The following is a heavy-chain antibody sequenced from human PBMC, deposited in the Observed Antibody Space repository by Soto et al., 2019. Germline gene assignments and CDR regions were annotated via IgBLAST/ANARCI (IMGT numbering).Heavy chain of an antibody. CDR1: GGSISSGGYY. D-gene: IGHD6-13*01. J-gene: IGHJ4*02. CDR2: IYYSGST. V-gene: IGHV4-31*01. Sequence: QVQLQESGPGLVKPSQTLSLTCTVSGGSISSGGYYWSWIRQHPGKGLEWIGYIYYSGSTYYNPSLKNLVTISVDTSKNQFSLKLSSLSAADTAVYYCARARIAAAGTSPPLDYWGQGTLVTVSS. CDR3: ARARIAAAGTSPPLDY.